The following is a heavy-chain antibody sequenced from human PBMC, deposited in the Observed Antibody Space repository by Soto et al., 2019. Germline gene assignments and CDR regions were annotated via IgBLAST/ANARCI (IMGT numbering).Heavy chain of an antibody. V-gene: IGHV3-74*01. CDR3: GRGGSDSPMAPGY. CDR1: GFTFSGYW. J-gene: IGHJ4*02. Sequence: GGSLRLSCAASGFTFSGYWMHWVRQAPGKGLVWVSRINPDGSATNYADSVKGRFTMSRDNAKNTLYLQMDSLRAEDTAVFYCGRGGSDSPMAPGYWGQGTLVTVSS. CDR2: INPDGSAT. D-gene: IGHD5-18*01.